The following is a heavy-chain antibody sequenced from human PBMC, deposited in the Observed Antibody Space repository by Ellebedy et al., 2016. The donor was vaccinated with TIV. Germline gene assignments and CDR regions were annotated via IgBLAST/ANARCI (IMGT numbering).Heavy chain of an antibody. CDR3: ASLKYYDFWSGYYHYGMDV. Sequence: GESLKISCAASGFTFSSYGMHWVRQAPGKGLEWVAVISYDGSNKYYADSVKGRFTISRDNSKNTLYLQMNSLRAEDTAVYYCASLKYYDFWSGYYHYGMDVWGQGTTVTVSS. CDR1: GFTFSSYG. V-gene: IGHV3-30*03. D-gene: IGHD3-3*01. J-gene: IGHJ6*02. CDR2: ISYDGSNK.